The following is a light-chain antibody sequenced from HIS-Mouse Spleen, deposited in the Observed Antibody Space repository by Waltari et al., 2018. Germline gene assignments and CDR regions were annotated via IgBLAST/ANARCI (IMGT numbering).Light chain of an antibody. J-gene: IGLJ2*01. CDR1: NIGSKS. V-gene: IGLV3-21*03. CDR3: QVWDSSSDHVV. Sequence: SYVLTQPPSVSVAPGKTARITCGGNNIGSKSVHWYQQKPGRAPVLVVYDDSDRPSGIRGRFSGSNSGNTATLPISRVEAGDEADYYCQVWDSSSDHVVFGGGTKLTVL. CDR2: DDS.